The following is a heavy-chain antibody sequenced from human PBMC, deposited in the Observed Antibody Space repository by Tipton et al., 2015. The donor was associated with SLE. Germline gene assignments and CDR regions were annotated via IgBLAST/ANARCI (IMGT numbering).Heavy chain of an antibody. CDR2: INHSEST. J-gene: IGHJ5*02. D-gene: IGHD6-19*01. Sequence: TLSLTCAVYGGSFSGYYWSWIRQPPGKGLEWIGEINHSESTNYNPSLKSRVTISVDTSKNQFSLKLSSVTAADTAVYYCASVAVAGTHSFNDWFDPWGQGTLVTVSS. CDR3: ASVAVAGTHSFNDWFDP. V-gene: IGHV4-34*01. CDR1: GGSFSGYY.